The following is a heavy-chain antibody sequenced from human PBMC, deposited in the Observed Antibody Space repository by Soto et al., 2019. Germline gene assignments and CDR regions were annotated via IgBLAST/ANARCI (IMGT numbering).Heavy chain of an antibody. J-gene: IGHJ4*02. CDR3: AKDPSALYCRSTSCYDDY. CDR1: GFTFSSYG. CDR2: ISYDGSNK. V-gene: IGHV3-30*18. D-gene: IGHD2-2*01. Sequence: GGSLRLSCAASGFTFSSYGMHWVRQAPGKGLEWVAVISYDGSNKYYADSVKGRFTISRDNSKNTLYLQMNSLRAEDTAVYYCAKDPSALYCRSTSCYDDYWGQGTLVTVSS.